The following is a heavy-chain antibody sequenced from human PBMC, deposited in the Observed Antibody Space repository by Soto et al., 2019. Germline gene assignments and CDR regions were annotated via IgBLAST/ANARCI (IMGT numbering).Heavy chain of an antibody. D-gene: IGHD3-10*01. J-gene: IGHJ4*02. Sequence: SLRLSCTASGFTFGDYAMSWFRQAPGKGLEWVGFIRSKAYGGTTEYAASVKGRFTISRDDSKSIAYLQMNSLKTEDTAVYNCTRVLLWFGEFQFPFDYWGQGTLVTVSS. CDR1: GFTFGDYA. CDR3: TRVLLWFGEFQFPFDY. V-gene: IGHV3-49*03. CDR2: IRSKAYGGTT.